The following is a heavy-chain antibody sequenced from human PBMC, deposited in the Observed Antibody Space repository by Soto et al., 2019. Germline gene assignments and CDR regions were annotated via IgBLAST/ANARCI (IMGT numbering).Heavy chain of an antibody. CDR3: ARDGYSTSSDWPWFDP. CDR2: ITSSGTTI. D-gene: IGHD6-6*01. Sequence: EAQLVESGGGLVQPGGSLRLSCAASGFPFSVYTMHWVRQSPGTGLEWISSITSSGTTISYADSVKGRFTISRDNAKSSLVRQMDTLRDEDTAVYYCARDGYSTSSDWPWFDPWGQGTLVTVSS. J-gene: IGHJ5*02. CDR1: GFPFSVYT. V-gene: IGHV3-48*02.